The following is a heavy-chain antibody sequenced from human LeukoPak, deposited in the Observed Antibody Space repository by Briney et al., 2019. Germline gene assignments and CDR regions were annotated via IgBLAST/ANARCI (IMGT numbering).Heavy chain of an antibody. Sequence: SETLSLTRTVSGGSISSYYWSWIRQPPGKGLEWIGYIYYSGSTNYNPSLKSRVTISVDTSKNQFSLKLSSVTAADTAVYYCARSQYSSTPSDYWGQGTLVTVSS. J-gene: IGHJ4*02. CDR3: ARSQYSSTPSDY. D-gene: IGHD5-18*01. CDR1: GGSISSYY. V-gene: IGHV4-59*01. CDR2: IYYSGST.